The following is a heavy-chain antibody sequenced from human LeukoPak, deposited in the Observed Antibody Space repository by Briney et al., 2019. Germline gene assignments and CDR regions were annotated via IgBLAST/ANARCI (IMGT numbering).Heavy chain of an antibody. V-gene: IGHV3-9*01. D-gene: IGHD1-26*01. Sequence: GGSLRLSCAASGFTFDDYAMHWVRQAPGKGLEWVSGISWNSGSIGYADSVKGRFTISRDNFKNTVDLQVSGLKEGDTAVYYCARDWGQRGVGATLANWGQGTLVIVSS. CDR3: ARDWGQRGVGATLAN. CDR2: ISWNSGSI. J-gene: IGHJ4*02. CDR1: GFTFDDYA.